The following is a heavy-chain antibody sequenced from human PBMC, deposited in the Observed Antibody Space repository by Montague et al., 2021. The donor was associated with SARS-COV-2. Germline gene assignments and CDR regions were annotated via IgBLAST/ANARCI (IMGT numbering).Heavy chain of an antibody. CDR1: GFTFSSYG. D-gene: IGHD3-3*01. V-gene: IGHV3-33*01. Sequence: SLRLSCAASGFTFSSYGMHWVRQAPGKGLEWVAVIWYDGSNKYYXDSXKGRFTISRDNSKNTLYLQMNSLRAEDTAVYYCAREAEIFGVVISPLFYWGQGTRVTVSS. CDR2: IWYDGSNK. CDR3: AREAEIFGVVISPLFY. J-gene: IGHJ4*02.